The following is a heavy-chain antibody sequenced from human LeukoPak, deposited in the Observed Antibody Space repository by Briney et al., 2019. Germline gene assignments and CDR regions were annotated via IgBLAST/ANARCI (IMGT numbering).Heavy chain of an antibody. V-gene: IGHV3-30*04. D-gene: IGHD1-1*01. CDR1: GFTFSNYA. Sequence: GGSLRLSCAASGFTFSNYAMHWVRQAPGKELEWVALISYDGSNRDYADSVKGRFTISRDDSKNTLYLQMNSLRAEDTAVYYCARGGTTFEHWGQGTLVTVSS. CDR2: ISYDGSNR. J-gene: IGHJ4*02. CDR3: ARGGTTFEH.